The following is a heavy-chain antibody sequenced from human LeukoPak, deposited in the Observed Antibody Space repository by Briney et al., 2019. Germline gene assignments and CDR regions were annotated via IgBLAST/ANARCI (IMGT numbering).Heavy chain of an antibody. CDR2: INPSGGST. J-gene: IGHJ3*02. CDR3: ARALQYYDSSGLTAFDI. Sequence: ASVKVSCKASGYTFTGYYMHWVRQAPGQGLEWMGIINPSGGSTSYAQKFQGRVTMTRDTSTSTVYMELSSLRSEDTAVYYCARALQYYDSSGLTAFDIWGQGTMVTVSS. V-gene: IGHV1-46*01. CDR1: GYTFTGYY. D-gene: IGHD3-22*01.